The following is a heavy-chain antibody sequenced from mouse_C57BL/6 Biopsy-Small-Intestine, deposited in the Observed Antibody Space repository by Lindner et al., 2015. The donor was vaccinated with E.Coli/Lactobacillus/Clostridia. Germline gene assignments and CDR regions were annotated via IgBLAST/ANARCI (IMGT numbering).Heavy chain of an antibody. CDR1: GGTVSSYG. Sequence: SVKVSCKASGGTVSSYGISWVRQAPGQGLEWMGGIIPRYHTSIYAQKFQGRVTMTEDTSTDTAYMELSSLRSEDTAVYYCAIGSYGGWYFDLWGRGTLVTVSS. V-gene: IGHV1-74*01. CDR2: IIPRYHTS. D-gene: IGHD2-12*01. CDR3: AIGSYGGWYFDL. J-gene: IGHJ1*01.